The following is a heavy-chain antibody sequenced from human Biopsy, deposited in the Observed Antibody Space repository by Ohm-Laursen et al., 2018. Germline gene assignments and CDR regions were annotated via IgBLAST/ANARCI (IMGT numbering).Heavy chain of an antibody. Sequence: PSVKVSCKASGGTFTNYAISWVRQAPGEGLEWMGGIIAASGLVNYAPKFQGRVSITADKSTTTAYMELSNLKSEDTAVYYCATPFQYYDSWGGYPPFDHWGQGTLVTVSS. D-gene: IGHD3-3*01. CDR2: IIAASGLV. J-gene: IGHJ4*02. CDR3: ATPFQYYDSWGGYPPFDH. CDR1: GGTFTNYA. V-gene: IGHV1-69*17.